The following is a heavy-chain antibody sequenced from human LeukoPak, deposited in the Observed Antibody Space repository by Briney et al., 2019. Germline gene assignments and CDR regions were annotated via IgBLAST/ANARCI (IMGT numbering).Heavy chain of an antibody. CDR3: ARGRRYCSSTSCYRGWGFDY. D-gene: IGHD2-2*01. J-gene: IGHJ4*02. V-gene: IGHV4-34*01. CDR1: GGSFSGYY. Sequence: QPSETLSLICAVYGGSFSGYYWRWIRHPPGKGREWIGEINHSGSTNYNPSLKSRVTISVDTSKNQFSLKLSSVTAADTAVYYCARGRRYCSSTSCYRGWGFDYWGQGTLVTVSS. CDR2: INHSGST.